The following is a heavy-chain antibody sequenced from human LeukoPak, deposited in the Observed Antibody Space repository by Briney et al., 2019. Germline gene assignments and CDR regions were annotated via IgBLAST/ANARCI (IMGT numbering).Heavy chain of an antibody. D-gene: IGHD2-15*01. Sequence: GGSLRLSCAASGFTFSSYWMTWVRQAPGKGLEWVANIKQDGREKYYVDSVKGRFTISRDNAKNSLYLQMKSLSAEDTAVYYCARDFLEDTQWGQGTLVTVSS. CDR2: IKQDGREK. CDR1: GFTFSSYW. V-gene: IGHV3-7*01. J-gene: IGHJ4*02. CDR3: ARDFLEDTQ.